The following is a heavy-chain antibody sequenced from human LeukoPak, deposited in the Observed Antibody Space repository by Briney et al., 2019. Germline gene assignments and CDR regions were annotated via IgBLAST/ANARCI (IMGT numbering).Heavy chain of an antibody. CDR3: ARKVAGSGNYDY. D-gene: IGHD3-22*01. J-gene: IGHJ4*02. CDR2: IYFSGST. Sequence: SQTLSLTCTVSGVSISSRGYYWSWIRQHPGKGLEWIGYIYFSGSTYYNPSLKSRVTISLDTSKNQFSLKLNSVTAADTAMYYCARKVAGSGNYDYWGQGTLVTVSS. V-gene: IGHV4-31*03. CDR1: GVSISSRGYY.